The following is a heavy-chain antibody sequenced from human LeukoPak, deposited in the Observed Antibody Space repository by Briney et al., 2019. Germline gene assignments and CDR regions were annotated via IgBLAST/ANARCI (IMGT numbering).Heavy chain of an antibody. CDR2: ISSSSSYI. CDR3: ARLYYSYGYDRYFDL. J-gene: IGHJ2*01. V-gene: IGHV3-21*01. CDR1: GFTFSSYS. D-gene: IGHD5-18*01. Sequence: KPGGSLRLSCAASGFTFSSYSMNWVRQAPGKGLEWVSSISSSSSYIYYTDSVKGRFTISRDNAKHSLYLQLNSLRAEDTALYYCARLYYSYGYDRYFDLWGRGTLVTVSS.